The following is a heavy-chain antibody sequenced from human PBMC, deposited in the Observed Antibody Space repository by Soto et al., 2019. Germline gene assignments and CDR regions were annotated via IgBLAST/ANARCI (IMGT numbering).Heavy chain of an antibody. D-gene: IGHD3-3*01. CDR1: GFTFSSYA. Sequence: GSLRLSCAVSGFTFSSYAMSWVRQAPGKGLEWVSVISGSGDVTEYADSVKGRFIISRDNSKTTLYLQMNSLRAEETALYYCAKGSVWSSPPFHIWGQGTMVTVSS. V-gene: IGHV3-23*01. J-gene: IGHJ3*02. CDR2: ISGSGDVT. CDR3: AKGSVWSSPPFHI.